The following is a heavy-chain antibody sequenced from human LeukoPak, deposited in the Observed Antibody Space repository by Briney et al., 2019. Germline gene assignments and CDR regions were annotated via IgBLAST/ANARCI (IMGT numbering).Heavy chain of an antibody. CDR1: GGSFSGYY. D-gene: IGHD3-3*01. J-gene: IGHJ4*02. Sequence: SETLSLTCAVYGGSFSGYYWSWIRQPPGKGLEWIGEINHSGSTNYNPSLKSRVTISVDTSKNQFSLKLSSVTAADTAVYYCARKIFGVVMKYYFDYWGQGTLVTVSS. CDR3: ARKIFGVVMKYYFDY. CDR2: INHSGST. V-gene: IGHV4-34*01.